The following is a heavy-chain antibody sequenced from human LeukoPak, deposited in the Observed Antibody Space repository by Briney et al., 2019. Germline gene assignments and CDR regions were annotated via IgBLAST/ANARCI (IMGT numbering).Heavy chain of an antibody. J-gene: IGHJ4*02. CDR3: ARVVLDHYYDSSGYLGPLDY. V-gene: IGHV1-18*01. CDR2: ISAYNTNT. Sequence: ASVKASCKSSGYTFTNYGISWVRQAPGQGLEWMGWISAYNTNTKYAQKIQGRVAMTTDTSTSTAYMELRSLRSDETAVYYCARVVLDHYYDSSGYLGPLDYWGQGTLVTVSS. CDR1: GYTFTNYG. D-gene: IGHD3-22*01.